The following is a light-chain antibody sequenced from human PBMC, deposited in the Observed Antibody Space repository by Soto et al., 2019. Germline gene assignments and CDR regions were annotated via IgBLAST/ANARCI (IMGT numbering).Light chain of an antibody. J-gene: IGKJ2*01. Sequence: DIQMTQFPSSLSASIGDRVTISCRASQSLYNYLNWYQQQPGKAPRLLIYEASSLQSDVPSRFSGSGSGTDFNLTISSLQPEDFSTYYCQQSYSVLFTFGQVTKLEIK. CDR2: EAS. V-gene: IGKV1-39*01. CDR1: QSLYNY. CDR3: QQSYSVLFT.